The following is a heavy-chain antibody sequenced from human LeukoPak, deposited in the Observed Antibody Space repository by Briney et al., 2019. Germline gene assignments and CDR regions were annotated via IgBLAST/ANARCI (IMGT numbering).Heavy chain of an antibody. V-gene: IGHV3-23*01. J-gene: IGHJ4*02. CDR3: AKDRGHGDHRG. Sequence: GGSLRLSCAAYGFTFSSYAMSWVRQAPGKGLEWVSAISGSGGSTYYADSVKGRFTISRDNSKNTLYLQMNSLRAEDTAVYYCAKDRGHGDHRGWGQGTLVTVSS. CDR1: GFTFSSYA. D-gene: IGHD4-17*01. CDR2: ISGSGGST.